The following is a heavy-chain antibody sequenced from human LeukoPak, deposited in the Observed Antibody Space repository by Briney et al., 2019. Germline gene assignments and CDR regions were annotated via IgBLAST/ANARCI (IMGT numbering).Heavy chain of an antibody. D-gene: IGHD3-16*01. CDR3: ARGGPIMRGYYYYRDV. V-gene: IGHV1-69*05. J-gene: IGHJ6*03. Sequence: GSSVKVSCKASGGTFSSYAISWVRQAPGQGLVWMGGIIPIFGTANYAQKFQGRVTITTDESTSTAYMELSSLRSEDTAVYYCARGGPIMRGYYYYRDVWGKGTTVTVSS. CDR1: GGTFSSYA. CDR2: IIPIFGTA.